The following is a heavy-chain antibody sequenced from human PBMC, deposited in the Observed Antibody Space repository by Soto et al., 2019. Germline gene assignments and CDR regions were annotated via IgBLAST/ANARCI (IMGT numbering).Heavy chain of an antibody. J-gene: IGHJ4*02. CDR3: ARLRYSSSSGLSETPYFDY. CDR2: IYPGDSDT. CDR1: GYSFTSYW. Sequence: GESLKISCKGSGYSFTSYWIGWVRQMPGKSLEWMGIIYPGDSDTRYSPSFQGQVTISADKSISTAYLQWSSLKASDTAMYYCARLRYSSSSGLSETPYFDYWGQGTLVTVSS. V-gene: IGHV5-51*01. D-gene: IGHD6-6*01.